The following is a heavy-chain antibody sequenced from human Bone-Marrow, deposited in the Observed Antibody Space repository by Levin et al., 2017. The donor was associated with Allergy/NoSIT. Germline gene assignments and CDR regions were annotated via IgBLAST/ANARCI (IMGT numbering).Heavy chain of an antibody. CDR3: ARERITMIVEGENWFDP. CDR2: IYHSGST. J-gene: IGHJ5*02. CDR1: GYSISSGYY. Sequence: SQTLSLTCAVSGYSISSGYYWGWIRQPPGKGLEWIGSIYHSGSTYYNPSLKSRVTISVDTSKNQFSLKLSSVTAADTAVYYCARERITMIVEGENWFDPWGQGTLVTVSS. V-gene: IGHV4-38-2*02. D-gene: IGHD3-22*01.